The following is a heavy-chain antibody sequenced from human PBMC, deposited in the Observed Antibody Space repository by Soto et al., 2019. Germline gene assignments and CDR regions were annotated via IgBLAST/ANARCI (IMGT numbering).Heavy chain of an antibody. J-gene: IGHJ6*02. Sequence: SQTLSLPCAISGDSVSSNSAAWNWIRQSQSRGLEWLGRTYYRSKWYNDYAISVENRITINPDPSKNQFSLQLNSVTPEDTAIYYCARGLNYYTSGSPSSCMDVWGQATSGTRS. CDR1: GDSVSSNSAA. V-gene: IGHV6-1*01. CDR2: TYYRSKWYN. D-gene: IGHD3-10*01. CDR3: ARGLNYYTSGSPSSCMDV.